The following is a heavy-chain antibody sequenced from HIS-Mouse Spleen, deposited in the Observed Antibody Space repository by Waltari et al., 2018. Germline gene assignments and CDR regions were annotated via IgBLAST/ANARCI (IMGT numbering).Heavy chain of an antibody. Sequence: QVQLVESGGGLVQPGGSLRLSCASSGVTCSDHYLSCIRQAPGKGLEWVSYISSSGSTIYYADSVKGRFTISRDNAKNSLYLQMNSLRAEDTAVYYCARVGAVAGDNDYWGQGTLVTVSS. CDR1: GVTCSDHY. V-gene: IGHV3-11*01. CDR2: ISSSGSTI. D-gene: IGHD6-19*01. CDR3: ARVGAVAGDNDY. J-gene: IGHJ4*02.